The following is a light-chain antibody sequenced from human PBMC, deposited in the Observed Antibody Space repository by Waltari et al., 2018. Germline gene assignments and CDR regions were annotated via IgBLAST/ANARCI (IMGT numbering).Light chain of an antibody. CDR1: SRDLGGSHY. CDR3: SSNAGSNNFV. V-gene: IGLV2-8*01. CDR2: EVS. Sequence: QSALTQPPSASGSPGQSGTSSRTGPSRDLGGSHYVSWYQQHPGKAPKLVIYEVSNRPSGVPERFSGSKSGNTASLTVSGLQAEDEADYYCSSNAGSNNFVFGTGTKVTVL. J-gene: IGLJ1*01.